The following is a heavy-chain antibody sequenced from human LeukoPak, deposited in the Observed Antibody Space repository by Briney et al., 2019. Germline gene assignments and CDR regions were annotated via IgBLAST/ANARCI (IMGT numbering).Heavy chain of an antibody. CDR2: TRSDGTDK. V-gene: IGHV3-30*02. CDR1: GFIFSSYG. D-gene: IGHD1-26*01. Sequence: PGGSLRLSCVASGFIFSSYGMHWVRQAPGKGLEWVAFTRSDGTDKYYTDSVKGRFTISRDNSKNTLYLQMNSLRSEDTAVYYCVKHDSASHYWGQGTLVTVSS. J-gene: IGHJ4*02. CDR3: VKHDSASHY.